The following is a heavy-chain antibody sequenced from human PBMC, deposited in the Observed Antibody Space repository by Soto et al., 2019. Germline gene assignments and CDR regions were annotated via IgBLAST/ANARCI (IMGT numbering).Heavy chain of an antibody. CDR3: ARHTEWPWEGDYYYYYMDV. CDR1: GFDFSTYS. V-gene: IGHV3-48*01. Sequence: EMQLVESGGGLVEPGGSLRLSCTASGFDFSTYSMDWFRQAPGKGLEWVSYIEYRSTIMHYADSVKGRFSISRDNAKKSLYLQMNSLRTEDTAIYYCARHTEWPWEGDYYYYYMDVWGKGATVTVSS. CDR2: IEYRSTIM. D-gene: IGHD1-26*01. J-gene: IGHJ6*03.